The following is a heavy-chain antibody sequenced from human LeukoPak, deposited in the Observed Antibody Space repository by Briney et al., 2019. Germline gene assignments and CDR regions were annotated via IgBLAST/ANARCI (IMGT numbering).Heavy chain of an antibody. CDR3: ASQRGAL. V-gene: IGHV5-51*01. CDR2: VHPGDSNI. J-gene: IGHJ4*02. CDR1: GYSFSNYW. Sequence: GESLKISCKGSGYSFSNYWIDWVRQMPGKGLEWIGIVHPGDSNIKYSPSFQGQVTISADKSISTAYLQWSSLKASDTAMYYCASQRGALWGQGTLVTVSS. D-gene: IGHD1-26*01.